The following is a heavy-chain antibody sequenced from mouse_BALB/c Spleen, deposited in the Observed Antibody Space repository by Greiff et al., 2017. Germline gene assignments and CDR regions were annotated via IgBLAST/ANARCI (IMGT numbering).Heavy chain of an antibody. Sequence: DVLLVESGGGLVKPGGSLKLSCAASGFTFSSYAMSWVRQTPEKRLEWVASISSGGSTYYPDSVKGRFTISRDNARNILYLQMSSLRSEDTAMYYCARGGYYRYEDWGQGTTLTVSS. D-gene: IGHD2-14*01. V-gene: IGHV5-6-5*01. J-gene: IGHJ2*01. CDR2: ISSGGST. CDR1: GFTFSSYA. CDR3: ARGGYYRYED.